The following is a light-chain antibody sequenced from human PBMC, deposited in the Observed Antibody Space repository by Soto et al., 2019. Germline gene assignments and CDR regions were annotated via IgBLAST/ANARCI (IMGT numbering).Light chain of an antibody. V-gene: IGKV1-5*01. CDR1: QSIYSW. CDR2: DAS. J-gene: IGKJ2*01. Sequence: DIQMTQSPSTLSASVGDRVTISCRASQSIYSWLAWYQQKPGQAPKLLIHDASSLEGGVPSRFRGSGSGTEFTLTISSLQPDDFATYYCQHYKSHLMYTFGQGTKLEIK. CDR3: QHYKSHLMYT.